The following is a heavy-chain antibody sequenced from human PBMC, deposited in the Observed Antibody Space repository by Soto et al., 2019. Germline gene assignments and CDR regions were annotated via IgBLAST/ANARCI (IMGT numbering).Heavy chain of an antibody. CDR1: GFPFSRYY. CDR2: IGRNSDYI. V-gene: IGHV3-21*01. CDR3: ARVRVYCSSTTCSLDY. J-gene: IGHJ4*02. Sequence: EVQLVESGGSLVKPGGSLRLSCAASGFPFSRYYMNWVRQAPGKGLEWVSSIGRNSDYIYYADSVKGRFTISRDNAKNSLYLQMNSLRAEDTAVYYCARVRVYCSSTTCSLDYWGQGTLVTVSS. D-gene: IGHD2-2*01.